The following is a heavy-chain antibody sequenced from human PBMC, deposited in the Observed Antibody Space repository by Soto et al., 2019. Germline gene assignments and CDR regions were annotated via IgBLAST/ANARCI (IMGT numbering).Heavy chain of an antibody. D-gene: IGHD1-7*01. Sequence: GASVKVSCKASGGTFSSYAISWVRQAPGQGLEWMGGIIPIVGTANYAQKFQGRVTITADTSTDTAYMELSSLRSEDTAVYYCATDLRNYSPKHTRVSWGQGTLVTVSS. CDR2: IIPIVGTA. CDR3: ATDLRNYSPKHTRVS. CDR1: GGTFSSYA. V-gene: IGHV1-69*06. J-gene: IGHJ1*01.